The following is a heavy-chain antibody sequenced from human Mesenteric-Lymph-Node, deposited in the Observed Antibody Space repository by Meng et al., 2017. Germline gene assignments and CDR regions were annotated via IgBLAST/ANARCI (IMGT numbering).Heavy chain of an antibody. J-gene: IGHJ5*02. V-gene: IGHV1-2*02. CDR3: ARDRDYYGSGSYYYWWFDP. CDR1: GYTFTSYG. D-gene: IGHD3-10*01. Sequence: ASVKVSCKASGYTFTSYGISWVRQAPGQGLEWMGWINPNSGGTNYAQKFQGRVTMTRDTSISTAYMELSRLRSDDTAVYYCARDRDYYGSGSYYYWWFDPWGQGTLVTVSS. CDR2: INPNSGGT.